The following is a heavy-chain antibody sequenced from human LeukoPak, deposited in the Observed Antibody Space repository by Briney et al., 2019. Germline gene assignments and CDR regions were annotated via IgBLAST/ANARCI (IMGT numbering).Heavy chain of an antibody. D-gene: IGHD6-19*01. CDR3: ARGGSAWFTRGFDY. V-gene: IGHV3-7*01. CDR2: IKQDGSEK. CDR1: GFTFSSYW. Sequence: PGGSLRLSCAASGFTFSSYWMSWVRQAPGKGLEWVANIKQDGSEKYYVDSVKGRFTISRDNTKNSLYLQMNRPRAEDTAVYYCARGGSAWFTRGFDYWGQGTLVTVSS. J-gene: IGHJ4*02.